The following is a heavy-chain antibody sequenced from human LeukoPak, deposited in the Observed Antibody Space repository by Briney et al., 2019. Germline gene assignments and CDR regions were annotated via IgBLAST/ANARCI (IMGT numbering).Heavy chain of an antibody. J-gene: IGHJ4*02. CDR1: GYSFTSYW. CDR2: IYPGDSDT. D-gene: IGHD6-19*01. CDR3: ARQGYSSGWYVIYYFDY. Sequence: GESLKISCKGSGYSFTSYWIGWVRRMPGKGLEWMGIIYPGDSDTRYSPSFQGQVTISADKSISTAHLQWSSLKASDTAMYYCARQGYSSGWYVIYYFDYWGQGTLVTVSS. V-gene: IGHV5-51*01.